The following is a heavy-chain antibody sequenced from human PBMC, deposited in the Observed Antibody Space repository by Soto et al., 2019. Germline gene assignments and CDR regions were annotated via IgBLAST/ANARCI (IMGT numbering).Heavy chain of an antibody. J-gene: IGHJ6*02. Sequence: EVQLVESGGGLVKPGGSLRLSCAAYGFTFSSYSMNWVRQAPGKGLEWVSSISSSSSYIYYADSVKGRFTISRDNANNSLYLQMNSLRAEDTAVYYCARDLQLERREVGGYYYYGMDVWGQGTTVTASS. CDR1: GFTFSSYS. CDR3: ARDLQLERREVGGYYYYGMDV. D-gene: IGHD1-1*01. V-gene: IGHV3-21*01. CDR2: ISSSSSYI.